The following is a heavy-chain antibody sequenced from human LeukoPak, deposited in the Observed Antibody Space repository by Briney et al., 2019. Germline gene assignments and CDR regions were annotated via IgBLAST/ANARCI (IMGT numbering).Heavy chain of an antibody. CDR1: GYSISSGYY. V-gene: IGHV4-38-2*02. D-gene: IGHD5-18*01. J-gene: IGHJ4*02. CDR3: AREIMDTAALGQTRGY. CDR2: IYHSGST. Sequence: SETLSLTCTVSGYSISSGYYWGWIRQPPGKGLEWIGSIYHSGSTYYNPSLKSRVTISVDTSKNQFSLKLSSVTAADTAVYYCAREIMDTAALGQTRGYWGQGTLVTVSS.